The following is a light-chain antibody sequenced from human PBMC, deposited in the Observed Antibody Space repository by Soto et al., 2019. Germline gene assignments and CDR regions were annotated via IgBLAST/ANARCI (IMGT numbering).Light chain of an antibody. V-gene: IGKV3-11*01. CDR2: HTS. CDR3: HQRQSWPRT. Sequence: IVLTQSPATLYSSPGERATLSCRASQTVNSRLAWYQHKPGQAPRLLIYHTSNRATGIPARFSASGSGTDFTLTISRLQTEDFAVYYCHQRQSWPRTFGQGTKVDIK. CDR1: QTVNSR. J-gene: IGKJ1*01.